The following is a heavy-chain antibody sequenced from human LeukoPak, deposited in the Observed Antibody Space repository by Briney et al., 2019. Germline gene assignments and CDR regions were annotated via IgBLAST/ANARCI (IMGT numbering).Heavy chain of an antibody. J-gene: IGHJ4*02. CDR3: ARGSASGYSYGWYYFDY. D-gene: IGHD5-18*01. Sequence: GGSLRLSCAASGFTFSSYSMNWVRQAPGKGLEWVSSISSSSSYIYYADSVKGRFTISRDNAKNSLYLQMNSLRAEDTAVYYCARGSASGYSYGWYYFDYWGQGTLVTVSS. CDR2: ISSSSSYI. CDR1: GFTFSSYS. V-gene: IGHV3-21*01.